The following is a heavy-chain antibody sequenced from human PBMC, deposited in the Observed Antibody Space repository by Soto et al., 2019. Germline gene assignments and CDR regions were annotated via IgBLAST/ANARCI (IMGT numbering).Heavy chain of an antibody. D-gene: IGHD3-16*01. V-gene: IGHV4-61*01. CDR2: IYYSGST. J-gene: IGHJ4*02. CDR1: GGSISSSSYY. Sequence: PSETLSLTCTVSGGSISSSSYYWSWIRQPPGKGLEWIGYIYYSGSTNYNPSLKSRVTISVDTSKNQFSLKLSSVTAADTAVYYCARGVWGHDHWGQGTQVTVSS. CDR3: ARGVWGHDH.